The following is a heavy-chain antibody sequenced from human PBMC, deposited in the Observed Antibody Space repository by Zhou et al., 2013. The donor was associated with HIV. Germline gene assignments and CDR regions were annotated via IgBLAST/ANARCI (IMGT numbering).Heavy chain of an antibody. D-gene: IGHD6-19*01. CDR1: GYTLTDLS. CDR2: FDPEKGRT. J-gene: IGHJ5*02. Sequence: QVQLIQSGAEVKKPGASVKLSCKISGYTLTDLSIHWVRHVPAKGLEWVGGFDPEKGRTIFAEKFQGRVTITTDESTSTAYMELSSLRSEDTAVYYCARDPYSSGWPRGWFDPWGQGTLVHRLL. CDR3: ARDPYSSGWPRGWFDP. V-gene: IGHV1-24*01.